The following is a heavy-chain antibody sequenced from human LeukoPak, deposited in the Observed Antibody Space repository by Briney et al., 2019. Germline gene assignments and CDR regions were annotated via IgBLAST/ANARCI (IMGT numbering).Heavy chain of an antibody. CDR2: IIPILGIA. CDR1: GGTFSSYA. D-gene: IGHD3-10*01. J-gene: IGHJ6*02. Sequence: SVKVSCKASGGTFSSYAISWVRQAPGQGLEWMGRIIPILGIANYAQKFQGRVTITADKSTSTAYMELRSLRSDDTAVYYCARDRVLAYGMDVWGQGTTVTVSS. CDR3: ARDRVLAYGMDV. V-gene: IGHV1-69*04.